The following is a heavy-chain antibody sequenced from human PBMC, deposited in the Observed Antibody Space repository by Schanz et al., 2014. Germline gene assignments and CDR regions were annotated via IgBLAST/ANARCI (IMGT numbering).Heavy chain of an antibody. Sequence: EVQLLESGGGLVQPGGSLRLSCVASGFTFSTYAMSWVRQAPGKGLEWVANIKQDGSEKYYVDSVKGRFTISRDNSMNTLHLQMDGLRVEDTAVYYCARDAVALVPEYFMDVWGKGAPVTVSS. V-gene: IGHV3-7*01. J-gene: IGHJ6*03. CDR3: ARDAVALVPEYFMDV. CDR2: IKQDGSEK. CDR1: GFTFSTYA. D-gene: IGHD2-15*01.